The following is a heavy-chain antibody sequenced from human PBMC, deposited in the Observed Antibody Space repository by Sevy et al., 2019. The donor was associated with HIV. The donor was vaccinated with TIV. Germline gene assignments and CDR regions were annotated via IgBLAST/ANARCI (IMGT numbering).Heavy chain of an antibody. CDR1: GITFSTSG. Sequence: GGSLRLSCVVXGITFSTSGMHWVRQAPGKGLEWVAVISYHGRDKFYADSVKGRSTISRDNSKNILYLQMISLRAEDTAVXYXAKDFTGXXGMXVXXXXTMVTVSS. D-gene: IGHD3-9*01. CDR2: ISYHGRDK. J-gene: IGHJ6*04. CDR3: AKDFTGXXGMXV. V-gene: IGHV3-30*18.